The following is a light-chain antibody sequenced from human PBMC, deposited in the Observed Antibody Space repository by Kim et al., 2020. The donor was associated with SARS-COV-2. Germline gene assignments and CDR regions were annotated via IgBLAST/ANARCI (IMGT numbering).Light chain of an antibody. CDR2: EVN. J-gene: IGLJ1*01. CDR1: GSDVSGYNY. CDR3: ISYAGNNVYV. V-gene: IGLV2-8*01. Sequence: GQSVTLSCTGTGSDVSGYNYVSWYQQHPGKAPKLMIYEVNRRPSGVPDRFSASKSGNTASLTVSGLQAEDEADYYCISYAGNNVYVFGTGTKVTVL.